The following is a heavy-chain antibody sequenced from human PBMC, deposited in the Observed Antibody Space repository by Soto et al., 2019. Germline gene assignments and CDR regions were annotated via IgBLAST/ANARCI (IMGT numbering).Heavy chain of an antibody. CDR1: GDTFNFYT. J-gene: IGHJ4*02. CDR2: FNPILSMS. CDR3: ATSFGSGYRAFDY. Sequence: QVQLVQSGAEVKKPGSSVKVSCKASGDTFNFYTINWVRQAPGLGPEWMGRFNPILSMSNSALRFQGRVTLTADKSTSTAYMVLSSLRSDDTAVYYCATSFGSGYRAFDYWGQGVLVTVSS. V-gene: IGHV1-69*02. D-gene: IGHD3-10*01.